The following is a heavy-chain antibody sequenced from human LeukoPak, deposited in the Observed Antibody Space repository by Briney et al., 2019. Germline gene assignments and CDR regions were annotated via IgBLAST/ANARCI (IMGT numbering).Heavy chain of an antibody. Sequence: ASVKVSCKASGYTFTSYYMHWVRQAPGQGLEWMGIINPSGGSTSYAQKFQGRVPMTRDTSTSTVYMELSSLRSEDTAVYYCARDRGYSSSWYWGDGMDVWGQGTTVTVSS. CDR1: GYTFTSYY. J-gene: IGHJ6*02. CDR3: ARDRGYSSSWYWGDGMDV. V-gene: IGHV1-46*01. CDR2: INPSGGST. D-gene: IGHD6-13*01.